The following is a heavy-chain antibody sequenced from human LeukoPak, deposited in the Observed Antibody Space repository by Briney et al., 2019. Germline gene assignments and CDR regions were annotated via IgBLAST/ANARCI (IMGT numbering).Heavy chain of an antibody. CDR3: ARGGSSTWRIGYYFDF. Sequence: SETLSLTCTVSGGSISSYYWNWIRQAPGKGLEGFGFNYSSGSTNYNPSLKSRVTMSVDTSKNQFSLKLRSVTDADTAVYHCARGGSSTWRIGYYFDFWGQGTLVTVSS. CDR1: GGSISSYY. J-gene: IGHJ4*02. V-gene: IGHV4-59*01. D-gene: IGHD6-13*01. CDR2: NYSSGST.